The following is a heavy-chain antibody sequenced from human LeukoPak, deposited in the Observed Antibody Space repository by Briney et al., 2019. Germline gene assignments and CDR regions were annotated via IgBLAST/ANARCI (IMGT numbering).Heavy chain of an antibody. D-gene: IGHD3-10*01. CDR1: GFTFSSYG. V-gene: IGHV3-30*18. Sequence: PGGSLRLSCAASGFTFSSYGMHWVRQAPGKGLEWVAVISYDGSNKYYADSVKGRFTISRDNSKNTLYLQMNSLRAEDTAVYYCAKDKGSDGDIFDYWGQGTLVTVSS. CDR3: AKDKGSDGDIFDY. CDR2: ISYDGSNK. J-gene: IGHJ4*02.